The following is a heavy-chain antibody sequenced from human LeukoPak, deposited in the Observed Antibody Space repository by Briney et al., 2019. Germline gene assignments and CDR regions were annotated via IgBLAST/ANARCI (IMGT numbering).Heavy chain of an antibody. Sequence: ASVKVSCKASGYTFTSYGISWVRQAPGQGLQWLGWISASNGNTNYAQKFRDRVTMSTDTSTGTAYLDVRSLTSDDTAVYYCARVRAGYSSSSPTDWFDPWGQGTLVTVSS. CDR2: ISASNGNT. V-gene: IGHV1-18*01. CDR1: GYTFTSYG. CDR3: ARVRAGYSSSSPTDWFDP. D-gene: IGHD6-13*01. J-gene: IGHJ5*02.